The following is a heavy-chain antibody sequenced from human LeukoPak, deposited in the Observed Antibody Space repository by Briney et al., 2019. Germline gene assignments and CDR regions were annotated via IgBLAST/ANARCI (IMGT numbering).Heavy chain of an antibody. Sequence: ASVKVSCKASGGTFSSYAISWVRQAPGQGLEWMGGIIPIFGTANYAQTFQGRVTITRDTSASTAYMELSSLRSEDTAVYYCARLSSGWVPGFDYWGRGTLVTAS. D-gene: IGHD6-19*01. CDR2: IIPIFGTA. CDR3: ARLSSGWVPGFDY. V-gene: IGHV1-69*05. CDR1: GGTFSSYA. J-gene: IGHJ4*02.